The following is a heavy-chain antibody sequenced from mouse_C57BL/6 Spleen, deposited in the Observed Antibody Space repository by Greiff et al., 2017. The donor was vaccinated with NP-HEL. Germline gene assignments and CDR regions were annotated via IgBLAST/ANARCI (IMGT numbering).Heavy chain of an antibody. CDR2: IRLKSDNYAT. Sequence: EVKVVESGGGLVQPGGSMKLSCGASGFTFSNYWMNWVRQSPEKGLEWVAQIRLKSDNYATHYAESVKGRFTISRDDSKSSVYLQMNNLRAEDTGIYYCTGQEGFAYWGQGTLVTVSA. V-gene: IGHV6-3*01. J-gene: IGHJ3*01. CDR3: TGQEGFAY. CDR1: GFTFSNYW.